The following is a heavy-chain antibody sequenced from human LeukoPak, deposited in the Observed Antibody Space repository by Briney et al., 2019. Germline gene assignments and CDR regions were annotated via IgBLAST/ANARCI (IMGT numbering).Heavy chain of an antibody. CDR3: ASPLWRVGRVRMEYYFDY. D-gene: IGHD3-10*01. CDR2: IIPIFGTA. Sequence: SVKVSCKASGGTFISYAISWVRQAPGQGLEWMGGIIPIFGTANYAQKFQGRVTITADESTSTAYMELSSLRSEDTAVYYCASPLWRVGRVRMEYYFDYWGQGTLVTVSS. CDR1: GGTFISYA. J-gene: IGHJ4*02. V-gene: IGHV1-69*13.